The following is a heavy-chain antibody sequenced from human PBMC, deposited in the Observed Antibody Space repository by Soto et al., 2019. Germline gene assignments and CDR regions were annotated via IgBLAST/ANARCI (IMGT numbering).Heavy chain of an antibody. D-gene: IGHD4-17*01. CDR1: GVTVGNNY. J-gene: IGHJ4*02. CDR3: ARNVPVTALGY. V-gene: IGHV3-66*01. CDR2: TYSGXXT. Sequence: EVRLVESGGGLVQPGGSLRLSCAASGVTVGNNYMSWVRQAPGKGLEWVSVTYSGXXTRYADSVXXRFXXXXDXTKNTXXXXXXXXXXXXXXXXXXARNVPVTALGYWGQGSLVTVSS.